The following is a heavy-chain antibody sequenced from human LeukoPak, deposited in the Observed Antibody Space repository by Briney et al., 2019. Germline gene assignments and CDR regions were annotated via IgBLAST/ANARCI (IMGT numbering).Heavy chain of an antibody. CDR3: ARQGFTAGATQWELPRYYYYGMDV. J-gene: IGHJ6*02. CDR1: GYSFTSYW. Sequence: GESLKISCKGSGYSFTSYWIGWVRQMPGKGLEWMGIIYPGDSDTRYSPSFQGQVTISADKSISTAYLQWSSLKASDTAMYYCARQGFTAGATQWELPRYYYYGMDVWGQGTTVTVSS. D-gene: IGHD1-26*01. V-gene: IGHV5-51*01. CDR2: IYPGDSDT.